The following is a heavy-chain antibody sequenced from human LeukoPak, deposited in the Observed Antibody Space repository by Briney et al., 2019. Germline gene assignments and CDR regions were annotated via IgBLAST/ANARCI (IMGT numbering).Heavy chain of an antibody. V-gene: IGHV4-34*01. Sequence: PSETLSLTCDVYGGSFRGCYWSWIRQPPGKGLEWIGEINRSGSTNYNPSLKSRVTLSVDTSKNQFSLKLSSVTAADTAVYYCARSNSGTYYERVQYFQHWGQGTLVTVSS. D-gene: IGHD1-26*01. CDR2: INRSGST. J-gene: IGHJ1*01. CDR1: GGSFRGCY. CDR3: ARSNSGTYYERVQYFQH.